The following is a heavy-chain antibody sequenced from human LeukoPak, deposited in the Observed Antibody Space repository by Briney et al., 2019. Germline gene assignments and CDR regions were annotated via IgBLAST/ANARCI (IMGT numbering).Heavy chain of an antibody. CDR3: AKIPVRSVSSSWYYFDY. V-gene: IGHV3-23*01. D-gene: IGHD6-13*01. CDR2: ISGSGGST. Sequence: PGGSLRLSCAASGFTFSSYAMSWVRQAPGKGLEWVSAISGSGGSTYYADSVKGRFTISRDNSKNTLYLQTNSLRAEDTAVYYCAKIPVRSVSSSWYYFDYWGQGTLVTVSS. CDR1: GFTFSSYA. J-gene: IGHJ4*02.